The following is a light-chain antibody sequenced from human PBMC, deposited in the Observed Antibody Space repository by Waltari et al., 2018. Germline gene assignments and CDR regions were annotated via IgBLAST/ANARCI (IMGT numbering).Light chain of an antibody. J-gene: IGKJ4*01. Sequence: DIQMTQSPSSLSASVGDRVTITCRASQSISSYLNWYQQKPGKAPKLLIYAASSLQSGVPSSFSGSGSGTDFTLTISSLQPEDFATYDCQQSYSTLPLTFGGGTKVEIK. CDR3: QQSYSTLPLT. V-gene: IGKV1-39*01. CDR2: AAS. CDR1: QSISSY.